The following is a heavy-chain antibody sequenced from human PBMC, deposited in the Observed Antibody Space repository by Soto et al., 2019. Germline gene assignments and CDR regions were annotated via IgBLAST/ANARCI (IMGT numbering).Heavy chain of an antibody. CDR1: GGSISSSSYY. D-gene: IGHD3-22*01. CDR3: ARQWGGKGITMIVVVRFDY. CDR2: IYYSGST. J-gene: IGHJ4*02. V-gene: IGHV4-39*01. Sequence: QLQLQESGPGLVKPSETLSLTCTVSGGSISSSSYYWGWIRQPPGKGLEWIGSIYYSGSTYYNPSLKSRVTISVDTSKNQFSLKLSSVTAADTAVYYCARQWGGKGITMIVVVRFDYWGQGTLVTVSS.